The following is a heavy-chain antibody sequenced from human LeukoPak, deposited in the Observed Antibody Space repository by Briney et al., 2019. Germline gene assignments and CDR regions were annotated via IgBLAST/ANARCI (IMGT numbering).Heavy chain of an antibody. Sequence: GGSLRLSCAASGFTFSSYWMHWVRQAPGKGLVWVSRINSDGSSTIYADSVKGRFTISRDNPKHTLYLQMNSLRAEDTPVYYCAREQANSYYDFWIGQNSLLDYWGQGTLVTVSS. CDR1: GFTFSSYW. D-gene: IGHD3-3*01. J-gene: IGHJ4*02. CDR2: INSDGSST. CDR3: AREQANSYYDFWIGQNSLLDY. V-gene: IGHV3-74*01.